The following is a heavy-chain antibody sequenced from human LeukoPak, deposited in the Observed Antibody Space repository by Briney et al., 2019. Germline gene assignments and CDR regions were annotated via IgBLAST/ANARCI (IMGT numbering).Heavy chain of an antibody. CDR3: ARDYQGLHY. Sequence: AGSLRLSCAVSGLTLSSYRWHWVSQAPGQGLVWVSCIEPDGKSATYADPVKGRFTISRDNAKNTLYLQMNSLRAEDTAVYFCARDYQGLHYWGQGTLVTVSS. CDR2: IEPDGKSA. D-gene: IGHD3-16*02. V-gene: IGHV3-74*03. CDR1: GLTLSSYR. J-gene: IGHJ4*02.